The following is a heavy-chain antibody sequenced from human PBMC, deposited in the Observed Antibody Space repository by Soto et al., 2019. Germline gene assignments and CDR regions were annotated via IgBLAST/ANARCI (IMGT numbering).Heavy chain of an antibody. CDR1: GDSVSSNSAA. CDR2: TYYRSKWYD. J-gene: IGHJ5*02. Sequence: SPTLSLTCVISGDSVSSNSAAWNWIRQSPSRGLEWLGRTYYRSKWYDDYAVSVRSRITINPDTSKNQFSLQLNSVTPEDTAVYYCARVDLRRSSLFWFDPWGQGTLVTSPQ. CDR3: ARVDLRRSSLFWFDP. V-gene: IGHV6-1*01. D-gene: IGHD6-6*01.